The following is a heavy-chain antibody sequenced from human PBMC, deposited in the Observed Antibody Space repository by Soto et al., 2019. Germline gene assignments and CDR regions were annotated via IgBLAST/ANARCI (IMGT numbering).Heavy chain of an antibody. CDR3: AAVHTSSGYDYLRFSY. V-gene: IGHV1-58*01. CDR1: GFTFTSSA. D-gene: IGHD5-12*01. CDR2: IVVGSGNT. Sequence: SVNVSCKASGFTFTSSAVQWVRQARGQRLEWIGWIVVGSGNTNYAQKFQERVTITRDMSTSTAYMELSSLRSEDTAGYYCAAVHTSSGYDYLRFSYWGQGTRVTASS. J-gene: IGHJ4*02.